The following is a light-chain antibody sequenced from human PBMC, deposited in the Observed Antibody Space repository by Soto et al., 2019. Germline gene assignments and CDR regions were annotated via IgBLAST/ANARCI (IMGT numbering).Light chain of an antibody. Sequence: QSALTQPASVSGSPGQSITISCTGTSSDVGGYNYVSWYQQHPGKAPKLMIYEVSNRPSGISNRFSGSKSGNTASLTISGLQAEDEADYYCTSYTSSRTPVFGGGTTLTVL. CDR3: TSYTSSRTPV. CDR1: SSDVGGYNY. J-gene: IGLJ2*01. CDR2: EVS. V-gene: IGLV2-14*01.